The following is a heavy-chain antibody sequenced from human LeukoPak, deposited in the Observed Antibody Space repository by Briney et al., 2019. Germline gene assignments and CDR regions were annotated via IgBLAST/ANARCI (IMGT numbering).Heavy chain of an antibody. D-gene: IGHD3-22*01. CDR3: ASLPTVYSRGYLAL. Sequence: GESLKISCKGSGYSFTNYWIGWVRQMPGKGLEWMGIIYPGDSDTRYSPSFQGQVTISADKSISTAYLQWSSLKASDTAVYYCASLPTVYSRGYLALWGQGTLVTVSS. CDR1: GYSFTNYW. J-gene: IGHJ4*02. V-gene: IGHV5-51*01. CDR2: IYPGDSDT.